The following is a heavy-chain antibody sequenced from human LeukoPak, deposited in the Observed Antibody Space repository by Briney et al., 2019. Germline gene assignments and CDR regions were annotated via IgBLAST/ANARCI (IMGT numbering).Heavy chain of an antibody. D-gene: IGHD1-1*01. V-gene: IGHV3-9*01. Sequence: GRSLRLSYAASGFTFDDYAMHWVRQAPGKGLEWVSGISWNGGNIGYADSVKGRFTISRDNAKNSLFLQMNSLRAEDAALYYCAKALERRYYYYGMDVWGQGTTVTVSS. CDR1: GFTFDDYA. CDR2: ISWNGGNI. CDR3: AKALERRYYYYGMDV. J-gene: IGHJ6*02.